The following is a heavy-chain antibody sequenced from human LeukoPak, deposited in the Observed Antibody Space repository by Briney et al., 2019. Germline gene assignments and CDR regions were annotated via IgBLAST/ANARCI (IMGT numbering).Heavy chain of an antibody. V-gene: IGHV3-23*01. Sequence: GGSLRLSCAASGFTFSSYAMSWVRQAPGKGLEWVSAISGSGGSTYYADSVKGRFTISRDNSKNTLYLQMNSLRAEDTAVYYCARARDYDFWSGYPSYYYYYGMDVWGQGTTVTVFS. CDR1: GFTFSSYA. J-gene: IGHJ6*02. D-gene: IGHD3-3*01. CDR2: ISGSGGST. CDR3: ARARDYDFWSGYPSYYYYYGMDV.